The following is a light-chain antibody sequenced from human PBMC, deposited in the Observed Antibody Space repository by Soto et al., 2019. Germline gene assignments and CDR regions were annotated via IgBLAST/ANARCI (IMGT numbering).Light chain of an antibody. CDR1: QSIGLW. CDR3: HQYSVFPWT. Sequence: DVQMTQSPSTLSASVGDRVTITCRASQSIGLWLAWYQEKPGKAPKPLVYDASSLQTGVSSRFSGSGSGTEFTLTISNLKPDDFATYSCHQYSVFPWTFGQGTKLEIK. J-gene: IGKJ1*01. V-gene: IGKV1-5*01. CDR2: DAS.